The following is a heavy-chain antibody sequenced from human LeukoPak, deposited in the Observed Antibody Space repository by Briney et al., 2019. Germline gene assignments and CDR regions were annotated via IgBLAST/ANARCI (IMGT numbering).Heavy chain of an antibody. J-gene: IGHJ4*02. Sequence: GGSLRLSCAASGFTFSSYEMNWVRQAPGKGLEWVSYISSSGSTIYYADSVKGRFTISRDNAKNSLYLQMNSLRTEDTALYYCVKDFGYCSGGSCPAFDFWGQGTPVTVSS. CDR3: VKDFGYCSGGSCPAFDF. CDR2: ISSSGSTI. CDR1: GFTFSSYE. V-gene: IGHV3-48*03. D-gene: IGHD2-15*01.